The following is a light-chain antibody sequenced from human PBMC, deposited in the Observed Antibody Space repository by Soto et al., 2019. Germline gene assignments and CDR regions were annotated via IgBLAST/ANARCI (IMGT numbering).Light chain of an antibody. CDR3: PTWDDGLYGPV. CDR1: RSNIGSNP. V-gene: IGLV1-44*01. J-gene: IGLJ3*02. CDR2: GDN. Sequence: QSVLTQPPSASGTPGQRVTISCSGSRSNIGSNPVQWYLQVPGTAPKLLIYGDNERPSGVPDRFSGSKSGTSASLALNGLQSEDAAVYHCPTWDDGLYGPVFGGGTKLTVL.